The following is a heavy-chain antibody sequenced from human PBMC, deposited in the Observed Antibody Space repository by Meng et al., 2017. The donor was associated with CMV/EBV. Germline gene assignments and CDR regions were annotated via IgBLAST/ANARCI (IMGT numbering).Heavy chain of an antibody. D-gene: IGHD2-2*01. CDR3: ARGDIVVVPGAHYYYYGMDV. CDR1: GGSISSHY. J-gene: IGHJ6*02. CDR2: IYYSGST. Sequence: SETLSLTCTVSGGSISSHYWSWIRQPPGKGLEWIGYIYYSGSTNYNPSLKSRVTISVDTSKNQFSLKLSSVTAADTAVYYCARGDIVVVPGAHYYYYGMDVWGQGTTVTVSS. V-gene: IGHV4-59*11.